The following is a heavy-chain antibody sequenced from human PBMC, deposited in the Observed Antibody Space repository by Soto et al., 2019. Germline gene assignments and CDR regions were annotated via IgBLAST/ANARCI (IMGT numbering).Heavy chain of an antibody. CDR2: ISYDGSNK. D-gene: IGHD3-22*01. CDR3: AKIGIPDYNDSSGYAY. CDR1: GFTFSSYD. J-gene: IGHJ4*02. Sequence: GGSLRLSCAASGFTFSSYDMHWVRQAPGKGLEWVAVISYDGSNKYYADSVKGRFTISRDNSKNTLYLQMNSLRAEDTAVYYCAKIGIPDYNDSSGYAYWGQGTLVTVSS. V-gene: IGHV3-30*18.